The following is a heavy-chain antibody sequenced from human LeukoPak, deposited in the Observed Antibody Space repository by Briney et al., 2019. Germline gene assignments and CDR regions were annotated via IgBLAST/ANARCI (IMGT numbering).Heavy chain of an antibody. D-gene: IGHD3-3*01. CDR3: AKDASFTIFYTDY. CDR1: GFSFSRYT. Sequence: GSLRLSCAASGFSFSRYTMSWVRQAPGKGLEWVSFIGGSGDSTYYADSVKGRFSISRDNSKNTPYLQMNSLRAEDTALYYCAKDASFTIFYTDYWGLGTLVTVSS. CDR2: IGGSGDST. J-gene: IGHJ4*02. V-gene: IGHV3-23*01.